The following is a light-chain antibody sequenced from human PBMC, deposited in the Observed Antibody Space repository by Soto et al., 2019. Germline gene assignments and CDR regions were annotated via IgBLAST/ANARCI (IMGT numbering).Light chain of an antibody. Sequence: DIQMTQSPSTLSASVGDRVTITCRASESINSWLAWYQQRPGKAPKLLIYKASTLQSGVPSRFSGSGSGTEFTLTISRLEPADFALYYCQHYGAAPITFGQGTRLEIK. J-gene: IGKJ5*01. CDR3: QHYGAAPIT. V-gene: IGKV1-5*03. CDR2: KAS. CDR1: ESINSW.